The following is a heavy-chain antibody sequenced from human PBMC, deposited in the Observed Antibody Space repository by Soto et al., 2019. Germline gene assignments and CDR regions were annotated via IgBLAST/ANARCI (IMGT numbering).Heavy chain of an antibody. CDR2: INGDGTTT. J-gene: IGHJ4*02. CDR3: ASIPMVRGPSDY. D-gene: IGHD3-10*01. CDR1: GFTFSTYW. Sequence: VRLVESGGGLVQPGGSLRLSCAASGFTFSTYWMHWVRQAPGKGLVWVSRINGDGTTTQYADSVKGRFTISRDNAKNTLYLQMNTLRGDDTAMYYCASIPMVRGPSDYWAQGTLVTVSS. V-gene: IGHV3-74*02.